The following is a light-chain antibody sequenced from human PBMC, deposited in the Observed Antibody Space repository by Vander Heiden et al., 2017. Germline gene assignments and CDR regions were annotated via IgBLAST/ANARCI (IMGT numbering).Light chain of an antibody. V-gene: IGKV1-5*03. CDR1: QSIFSW. CDR2: KAS. CDR3: QQYNSYSRIT. Sequence: DIQMTQSPSTLSASVRDRVTIPCRASQSIFSWLAWDQQKPWRAPKLLIYKASSLKSGVPSRFSGSGSWTKFTLTISSLQPDDFATDYCQQYNSYSRITFGQGTRLEIK. J-gene: IGKJ5*01.